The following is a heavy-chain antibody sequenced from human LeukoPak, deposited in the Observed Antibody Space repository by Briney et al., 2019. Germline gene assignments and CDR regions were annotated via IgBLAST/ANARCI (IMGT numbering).Heavy chain of an antibody. J-gene: IGHJ3*02. CDR3: ARDKGITIFGVVPDAFDI. D-gene: IGHD3-3*01. CDR2: ISAYNGNT. CDR1: GYTFTSYA. Sequence: ASVKVSCKASGYTFTSYAMNWVRQAPGQGLEWMGWISAYNGNTNYAQKLQGRVTMTTDTSTSTAYMELRSLRSDDTAVYYCARDKGITIFGVVPDAFDIWGQGTMVTVSS. V-gene: IGHV1-18*01.